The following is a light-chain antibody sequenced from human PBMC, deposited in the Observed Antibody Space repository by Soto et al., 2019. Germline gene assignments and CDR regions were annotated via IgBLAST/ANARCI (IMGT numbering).Light chain of an antibody. J-gene: IGKJ2*02. V-gene: IGKV3-15*01. Sequence: EIVMTQSPATLSVSPGERVTLSCRASQSVSRFLAWYQQRPGQAPRLLIYDTSTRATGVPARFSGSGSGTVFSLTISSLQSEDFAVYYCQQYDNWPPCTFGQGTKLEVK. CDR2: DTS. CDR3: QQYDNWPPCT. CDR1: QSVSRF.